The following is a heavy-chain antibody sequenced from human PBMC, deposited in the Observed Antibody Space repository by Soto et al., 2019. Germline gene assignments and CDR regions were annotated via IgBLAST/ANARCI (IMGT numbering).Heavy chain of an antibody. CDR1: GPTFSSYA. V-gene: IGHV3-23*01. Sequence: EAQLLESGGGLVQPGGSLRLSCAASGPTFSSYAMSWVRQAPGKGLEWVSGISVSGVSTYYADSVNGRFTISRDNSKNTLYLQMNSLRAEDAAVYYCASTIGSVHFLNYGMDVWGQGTTVTVSS. CDR2: ISVSGVST. CDR3: ASTIGSVHFLNYGMDV. D-gene: IGHD2-2*01. J-gene: IGHJ6*02.